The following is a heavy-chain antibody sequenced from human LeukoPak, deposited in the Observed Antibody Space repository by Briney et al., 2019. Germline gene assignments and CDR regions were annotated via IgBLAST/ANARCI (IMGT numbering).Heavy chain of an antibody. J-gene: IGHJ4*02. CDR2: IYFRGST. CDR1: GGSIGGTSYY. Sequence: SETLSLTCTVSGGSIGGTSYYWGWVRQPPGKGLEWIGSIYFRGSTYYKPSLKSRVTISVDTSKNQFYLNLTSVTAADTAVYYCARVEGYCSGGSCYGALDYWGQGTLVTVSS. D-gene: IGHD2-15*01. V-gene: IGHV4-39*07. CDR3: ARVEGYCSGGSCYGALDY.